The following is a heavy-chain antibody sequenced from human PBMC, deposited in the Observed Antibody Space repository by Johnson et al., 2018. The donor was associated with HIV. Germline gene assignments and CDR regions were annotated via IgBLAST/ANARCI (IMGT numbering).Heavy chain of an antibody. J-gene: IGHJ3*02. D-gene: IGHD2-21*01. Sequence: QVQLVESGGGVVQPGRSLRLSCAASGFTFSSYAMHWVRKAPGKGLEWVAFIRNDGSKKYYADSVKGRFTITRDNAKNTRYLQMNSLRAEDTAVYYCAKDVIVIAKHDAFDIWGQGTMVTVCS. CDR1: GFTFSSYA. CDR2: IRNDGSKK. CDR3: AKDVIVIAKHDAFDI. V-gene: IGHV3-30*02.